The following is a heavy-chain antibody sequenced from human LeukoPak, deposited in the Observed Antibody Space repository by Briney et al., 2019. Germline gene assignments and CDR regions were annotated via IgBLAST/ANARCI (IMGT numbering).Heavy chain of an antibody. CDR2: IYYSGST. Sequence: PSETLSLTCTLSVGSISSSSYYWGWIRKPPGKGLERLGSIYYSGSTYYNPSLKSRVTISVDASKNQFSLKLSSVTAADTAVYYCARTHDTYGNDAFDIWGQGTMVTVSS. CDR3: ARTHDTYGNDAFDI. J-gene: IGHJ3*02. CDR1: VGSISSSSYY. V-gene: IGHV4-39*07. D-gene: IGHD3-16*01.